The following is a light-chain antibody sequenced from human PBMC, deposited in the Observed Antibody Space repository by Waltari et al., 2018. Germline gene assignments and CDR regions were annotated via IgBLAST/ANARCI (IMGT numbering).Light chain of an antibody. CDR2: WAS. V-gene: IGKV4-1*01. J-gene: IGKJ2*01. Sequence: DIVLTQSPDSLAVSLGERATINCKSSQSVLYNSNNKNYLSWFQQKPGQPPKLLIYWASTRESGVPDRFSGSGSGTDFTLTISSLQAEDLAVYYCLQYRATPQTFGQGTRLEIK. CDR3: LQYRATPQT. CDR1: QSVLYNSNNKNY.